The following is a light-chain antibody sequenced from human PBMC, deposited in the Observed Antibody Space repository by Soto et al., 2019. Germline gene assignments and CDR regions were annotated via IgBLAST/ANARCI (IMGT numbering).Light chain of an antibody. J-gene: IGLJ3*02. CDR1: SSNIGSNY. V-gene: IGLV1-47*02. CDR3: AAWDDSLSGWV. Sequence: QLVLTQSPSASGTPGQRVTISCSGSSSNIGSNYVYWYQQLPGTAPKLLIYSNNQRPSGVPDRFSGSKSGTSASLAISGLRSEDEADYYCAAWDDSLSGWVFGGGTQLTVL. CDR2: SNN.